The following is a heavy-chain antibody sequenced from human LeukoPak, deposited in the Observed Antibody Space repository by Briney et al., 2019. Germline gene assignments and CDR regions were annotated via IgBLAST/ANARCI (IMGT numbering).Heavy chain of an antibody. Sequence: SEALSLTCTVSGGSISSNYWSWIRQPPGKALEWIAHIYYSGSTNYNPSLKSRVTISLDMSKNQFSLKLTSVTAADTAVYYCARHRDGDTYPLDDWGQGTLVTVSS. D-gene: IGHD5-24*01. J-gene: IGHJ4*02. CDR2: IYYSGST. CDR3: ARHRDGDTYPLDD. V-gene: IGHV4-59*08. CDR1: GGSISSNY.